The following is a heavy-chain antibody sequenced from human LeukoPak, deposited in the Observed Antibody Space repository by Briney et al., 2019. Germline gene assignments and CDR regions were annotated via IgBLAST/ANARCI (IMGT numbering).Heavy chain of an antibody. CDR2: IYSGGST. Sequence: PGGSLRLSCAAPGFTVSSNYMNWVRQAPGKGLEWVSVIYSGGSTYYADSVKGRFTISRDNSKNTLYLQMNSLRAEDTAVYYCARGGWGGFDYWGQGTLVTVSS. CDR3: ARGGWGGFDY. V-gene: IGHV3-53*01. J-gene: IGHJ4*02. CDR1: GFTVSSNY. D-gene: IGHD3-16*01.